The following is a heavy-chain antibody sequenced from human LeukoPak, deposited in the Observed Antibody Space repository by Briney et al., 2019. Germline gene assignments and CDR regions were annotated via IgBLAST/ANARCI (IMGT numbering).Heavy chain of an antibody. CDR2: ISAYNGNT. D-gene: IGHD2-2*02. CDR3: ASTYCSGTSCYNYCMDV. Sequence: ASVKVSCKASAYTFTSYGISWVRQAPGQGLEWMGWISAYNGNTNYAQKLQGRVTMTTDTSTSTAYMELRSLRSDDTAVYYCASTYCSGTSCYNYCMDVRGKGTTVTVSS. CDR1: AYTFTSYG. J-gene: IGHJ6*03. V-gene: IGHV1-18*01.